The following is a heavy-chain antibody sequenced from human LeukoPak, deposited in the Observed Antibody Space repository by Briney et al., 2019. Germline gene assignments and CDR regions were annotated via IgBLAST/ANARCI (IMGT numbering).Heavy chain of an antibody. CDR1: GYTFGSYG. CDR2: ISAYSGNT. J-gene: IGHJ4*02. CDR3: ARTYYYYSSSYYYLHLDY. D-gene: IGHD3-22*01. Sequence: ASVNVSCKASGYTFGSYGISWVRQAPGQGLEWMGWISAYSGNTNYAQNLQGRVTMTTDTSTNTADTELRNLTSDDTAIYYCARTYYYYSSSYYYLHLDYWGQGALVTVSS. V-gene: IGHV1-18*01.